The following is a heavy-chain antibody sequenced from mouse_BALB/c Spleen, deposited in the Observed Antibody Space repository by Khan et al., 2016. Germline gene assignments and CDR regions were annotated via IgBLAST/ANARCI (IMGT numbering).Heavy chain of an antibody. V-gene: IGHV7-3*02. D-gene: IGHD2-10*02. J-gene: IGHJ4*01. Sequence: EVELVESGGGLVQPGGSLRLSCATSGFTFTDYYMSWVRQPPEKALEWLGFIRNKANGYTTEYSASVKGRFTISRDNSKSILYLQMNILRAEDSATYYCASDAYGNYGYFHVMDCWGQGSSVTVSS. CDR3: ASDAYGNYGYFHVMDC. CDR2: IRNKANGYTT. CDR1: GFTFTDYY.